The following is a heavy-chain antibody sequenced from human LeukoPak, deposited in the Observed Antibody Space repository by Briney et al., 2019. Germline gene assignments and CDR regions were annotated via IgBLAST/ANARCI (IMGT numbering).Heavy chain of an antibody. D-gene: IGHD6-13*01. CDR1: GFTFSDYH. J-gene: IGHJ4*02. CDR2: ISNGGDI. CDR3: AKDIEAAGLFFDY. Sequence: GGSLRLSCAASGFTFSDYHMAWIRQAPGKGLQWVSYISNGGDIYYADSVKGRFTISRDNAKNSLYLQMNSLRAEDTALYYCAKDIEAAGLFFDYWGQGTLVTVCS. V-gene: IGHV3-11*04.